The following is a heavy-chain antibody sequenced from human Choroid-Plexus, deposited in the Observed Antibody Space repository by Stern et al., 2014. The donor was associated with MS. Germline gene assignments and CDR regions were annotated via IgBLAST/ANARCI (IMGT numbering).Heavy chain of an antibody. V-gene: IGHV3-30*18. CDR2: VSYDGSNK. CDR1: GFTLGSCA. CDR3: AKDRQYLTYFFDH. Sequence: QVQLVEPGGGVVQPGSPLRLSCVASGFTLGSCALHWVRQAPGKGLEWVAGVSYDGSNKYYADSVKGRFTISRDNSQNTLYMQMSSLRPEDTAVYYCAKDRQYLTYFFDHWGQGSLVTVSS. D-gene: IGHD2/OR15-2a*01. J-gene: IGHJ5*02.